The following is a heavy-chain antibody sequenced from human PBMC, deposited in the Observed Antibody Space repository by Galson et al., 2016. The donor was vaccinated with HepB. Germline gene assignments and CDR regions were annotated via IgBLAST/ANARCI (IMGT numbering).Heavy chain of an antibody. Sequence: SETLSLTCAVSGGSISSSDWWRWVRQPPGKGLEWIGEIFHSGSTNYNPSLKSRVNISVDKSKNQFSLKLSAVTAADTAVYYCAKEGEWDLLNSFDSWGQGTLVTVSS. V-gene: IGHV4-4*02. CDR3: AKEGEWDLLNSFDS. J-gene: IGHJ4*02. CDR1: GGSISSSDW. D-gene: IGHD1-26*01. CDR2: IFHSGST.